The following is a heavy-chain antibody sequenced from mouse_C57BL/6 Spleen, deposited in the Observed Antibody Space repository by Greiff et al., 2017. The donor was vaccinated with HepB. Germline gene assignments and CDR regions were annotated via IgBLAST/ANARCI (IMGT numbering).Heavy chain of an antibody. CDR2: IDPSDSYT. J-gene: IGHJ2*01. V-gene: IGHV1-50*01. CDR1: GYTFTSYW. Sequence: QVQLQQPGAELVKPGASVKLSCKASGYTFTSYWMQWVKQRPGQGLEWIGEIDPSDSYTNYNQKFKGKATLTVDTSSSTAYMQLSSLTSEDSAVYYCARDGKGDFDYWGQGTTLTVSS. CDR3: ARDGKGDFDY. D-gene: IGHD2-1*01.